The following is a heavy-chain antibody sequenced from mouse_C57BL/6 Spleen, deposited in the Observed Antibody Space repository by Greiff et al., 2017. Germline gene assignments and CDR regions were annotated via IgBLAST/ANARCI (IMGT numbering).Heavy chain of an antibody. D-gene: IGHD1-1*01. V-gene: IGHV1-15*01. CDR1: GYTFTDYE. Sequence: QVQLQQSGAELVRPGASVTLSCKASGYTFTDYEMHWVKQTPVHGLEWIGAIDPETGGTAYNQKFKGKAILTADKSSSTAYMELRSLTSEDSAVYYCTRRGYGSSYAMDYWGQGTSGTVSS. CDR2: IDPETGGT. CDR3: TRRGYGSSYAMDY. J-gene: IGHJ4*01.